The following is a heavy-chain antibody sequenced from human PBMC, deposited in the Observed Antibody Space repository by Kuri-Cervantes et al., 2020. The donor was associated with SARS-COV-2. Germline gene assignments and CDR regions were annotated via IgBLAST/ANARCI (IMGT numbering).Heavy chain of an antibody. Sequence: GESLKISCAASGFTFSSYSMNWVRQAPGKGLEWVSYISSSSSTIYYADSVKGRFTISRDNAKNSLYLQMKSLRDEDTAVYYCARDGGGYYDSSGYYGQLGFDYWGQGTLVTVSS. CDR2: ISSSSSTI. CDR3: ARDGGGYYDSSGYYGQLGFDY. D-gene: IGHD3-22*01. CDR1: GFTFSSYS. J-gene: IGHJ4*02. V-gene: IGHV3-48*02.